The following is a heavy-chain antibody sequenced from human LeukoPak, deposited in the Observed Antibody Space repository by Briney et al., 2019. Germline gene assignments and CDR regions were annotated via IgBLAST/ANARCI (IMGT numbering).Heavy chain of an antibody. CDR2: ISSSSSHI. V-gene: IGHV3-21*01. D-gene: IGHD6-19*01. Sequence: PGGSLRLSCAASGFTFNSYSMNWVRQAPGKGLEWVSSISSSSSHIYYADSVKGRFTISRDNAKNSLYLQMNSLRAEDTAVYYCAREGVQAGTAWFDPWGQGTLVTVSS. J-gene: IGHJ5*02. CDR3: AREGVQAGTAWFDP. CDR1: GFTFNSYS.